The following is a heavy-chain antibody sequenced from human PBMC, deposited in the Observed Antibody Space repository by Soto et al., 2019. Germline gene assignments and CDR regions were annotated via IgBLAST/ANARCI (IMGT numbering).Heavy chain of an antibody. J-gene: IGHJ4*02. Sequence: QVQLVQSGAEVKKPGASVKVSCRASGYTFTSYDINWVRQATGQGLEWMGWMNPSSGNTGYAQKFQGRVTMTRNTSISTAYMELSSLTSDDTAVYYCARSTNDYGDRHWGQGTLVTVSS. V-gene: IGHV1-8*01. CDR1: GYTFTSYD. D-gene: IGHD4-17*01. CDR2: MNPSSGNT. CDR3: ARSTNDYGDRH.